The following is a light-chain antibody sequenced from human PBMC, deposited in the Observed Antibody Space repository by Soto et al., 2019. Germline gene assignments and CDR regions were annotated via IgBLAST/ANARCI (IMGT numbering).Light chain of an antibody. CDR1: SGHSSYA. Sequence: QPVLTQSPSASASLGASVKLTCTLSSGHSSYAIAWHQQQPEKGPRYLMKLNSDGSHSKGDGIPDRFSGSSSGAERYLTISSLQSEDEADYYCQIWGTGSVVFGGGTQLTVL. J-gene: IGLJ2*01. V-gene: IGLV4-69*01. CDR2: LNSDGSH. CDR3: QIWGTGSVV.